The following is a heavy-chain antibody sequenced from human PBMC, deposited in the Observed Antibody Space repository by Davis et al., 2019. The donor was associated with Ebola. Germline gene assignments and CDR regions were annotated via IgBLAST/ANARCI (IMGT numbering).Heavy chain of an antibody. CDR1: GFRFTSHW. Sequence: KVSCKGSGFRFTSHWIAWVRQTPEKGLEWLGIIYAGDSDTRYNPSFRGQVTISADKAISTVYLQWNTLKASDTAIYYCARAPQGSSWNEIWFDPWGQGTLVTVSS. V-gene: IGHV5-51*01. J-gene: IGHJ5*02. CDR3: ARAPQGSSWNEIWFDP. CDR2: IYAGDSDT. D-gene: IGHD6-13*01.